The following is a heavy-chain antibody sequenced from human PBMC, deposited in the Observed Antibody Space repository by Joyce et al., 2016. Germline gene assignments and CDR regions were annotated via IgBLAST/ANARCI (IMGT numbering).Heavy chain of an antibody. V-gene: IGHV3-49*03. CDR3: SRYHPNDY. J-gene: IGHJ4*02. CDR1: GFNFGNYA. Sequence: EVQLVQSGGGLVQPGRSLRLSCTASGFNFGNYAISWFRQAPGKGLAWLGFIRSKVYGETTEYAASVEGRFTVSRDDSKFIAYLQMNSLRTEDTAIYYCSRYHPNDYWGQGTLVTVSS. CDR2: IRSKVYGETT.